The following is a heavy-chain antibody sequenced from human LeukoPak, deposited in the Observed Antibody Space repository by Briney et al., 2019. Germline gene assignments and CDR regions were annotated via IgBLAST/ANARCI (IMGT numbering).Heavy chain of an antibody. J-gene: IGHJ4*02. Sequence: SGGSLRLSCAASGFTVSSNYMSWVRQAPGKGLEWVSVIYSGGSTYYADSVKGRFTISRDNSKNTLYLQMNSLRAEDTAVYYCARSAGYSSGWYAEYYFDYWGQGTLVTVSS. CDR3: ARSAGYSSGWYAEYYFDY. CDR2: IYSGGST. D-gene: IGHD6-19*01. V-gene: IGHV3-66*01. CDR1: GFTVSSNY.